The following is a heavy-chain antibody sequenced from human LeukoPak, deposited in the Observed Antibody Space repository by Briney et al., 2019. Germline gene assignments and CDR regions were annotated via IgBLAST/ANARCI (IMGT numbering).Heavy chain of an antibody. CDR3: ARFSGSSNFDY. V-gene: IGHV1-2*02. D-gene: IGHD1-26*01. CDR1: GYTFTGYF. J-gene: IGHJ4*02. Sequence: ASVKVSCRASGYTFTGYFMHWVRQAPGQGLEWMGWIYANSGGTKYAQKFQGRVTMTRDTSISTIYMELSSLRSDDTAVYYCARFSGSSNFDYWGQGTLVTVSS. CDR2: IYANSGGT.